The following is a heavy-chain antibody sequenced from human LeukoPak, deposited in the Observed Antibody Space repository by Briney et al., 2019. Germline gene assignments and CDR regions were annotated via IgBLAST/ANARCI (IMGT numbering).Heavy chain of an antibody. D-gene: IGHD3-16*02. CDR1: GYTFTGYY. CDR3: ATALIMITFGGVIVNRRADAFDI. V-gene: IGHV1/OR15-2*02. Sequence: ASVKVSCKASGYTFTGYYMHWVRQAPGQGLEWMGWISTYNGNTNYAQKFQGRVTMTEDTSTDAAYMELSSLRSEDTAVYYCATALIMITFGGVIVNRRADAFDIWGQGTMVTVSS. J-gene: IGHJ3*02. CDR2: ISTYNGNT.